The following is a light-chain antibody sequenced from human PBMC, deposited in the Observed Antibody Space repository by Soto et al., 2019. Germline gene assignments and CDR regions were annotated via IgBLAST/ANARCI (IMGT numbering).Light chain of an antibody. V-gene: IGLV2-14*01. Sequence: QSVLTQPASVSGSPGQSITISCTGTSSDVAGYNHVSWYQHHPGKAPKLMIYEVTKRPSGVSNRFSGSKSGDTASLTISGLQAEDEAYYYCTSHTASTTRIFGTGTKLTVL. CDR2: EVT. J-gene: IGLJ1*01. CDR1: SSDVAGYNH. CDR3: TSHTASTTRI.